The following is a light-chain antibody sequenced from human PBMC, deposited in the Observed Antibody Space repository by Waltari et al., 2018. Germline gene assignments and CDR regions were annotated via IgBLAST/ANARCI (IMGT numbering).Light chain of an antibody. CDR3: QNHERLPAT. Sequence: LTQSPGTLSLSPGERATLSCRASQSIGTYLVWYQQKPGQAPRLLMYAASRRATGSPDRFSGSGSGTDFSLTISRLEPEDFAVYFCQNHERLPATFGQGTKVEIK. J-gene: IGKJ1*01. CDR1: QSIGTY. CDR2: AAS. V-gene: IGKV3-20*01.